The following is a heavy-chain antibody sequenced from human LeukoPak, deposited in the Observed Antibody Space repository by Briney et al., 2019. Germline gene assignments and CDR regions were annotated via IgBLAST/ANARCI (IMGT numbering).Heavy chain of an antibody. J-gene: IGHJ4*02. Sequence: PSQTLSLTCTVSGGSISSGSYYWSWIRQPAGKGLEWIGRIYTSGSTNYNPSLKSRVTMSVDTSKNQFSLKLSSVTAADTAVYYCARTLWGSGWSAYYFDYWGQGTLVTVSS. CDR3: ARTLWGSGWSAYYFDY. D-gene: IGHD6-13*01. CDR2: IYTSGST. CDR1: GGSISSGSYY. V-gene: IGHV4-61*02.